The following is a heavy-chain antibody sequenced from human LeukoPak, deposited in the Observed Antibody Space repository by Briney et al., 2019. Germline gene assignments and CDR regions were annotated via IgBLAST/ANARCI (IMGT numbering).Heavy chain of an antibody. J-gene: IGHJ3*02. D-gene: IGHD6-6*01. CDR2: INPSGGST. CDR3: ARAKYSSSSHDAFDI. CDR1: GYTFTSYA. Sequence: ASVKVSCKASGYTFTSYAMNWVRQAPGQGLEWMGIINPSGGSTSYAQKFQGRVTMTRDMSTSTVYMELSSLRSEDTAVYYCARAKYSSSSHDAFDIWGQGTMVTVSS. V-gene: IGHV1-46*01.